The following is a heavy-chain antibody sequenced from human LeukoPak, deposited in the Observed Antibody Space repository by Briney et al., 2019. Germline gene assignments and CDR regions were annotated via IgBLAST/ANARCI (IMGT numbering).Heavy chain of an antibody. V-gene: IGHV3-21*01. D-gene: IGHD3-22*01. J-gene: IGHJ4*02. CDR3: SRFGGLWYDSSRFDY. CDR1: GFTFSSYS. Sequence: GGSLRLSCAASGFTFSSYSMNWLRQAPGKGLEWVSSISSSSSYIYYADSVKGRFTISRDNAKNSLYLQMNSLKAEDTAVYYLSRFGGLWYDSSRFDYWGQGTLVTVSS. CDR2: ISSSSSYI.